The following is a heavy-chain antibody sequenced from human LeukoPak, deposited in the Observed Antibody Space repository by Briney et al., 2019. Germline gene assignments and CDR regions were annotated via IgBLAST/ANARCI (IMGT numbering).Heavy chain of an antibody. D-gene: IGHD2-21*02. CDR1: GLTFSDYY. CDR2: ISSCGRTI. CDR3: ARACGGDCYGAFDI. J-gene: IGHJ3*02. V-gene: IGHV3-11*01. Sequence: PGGSLRLSCAASGLTFSDYYISWVRQAPGEGLVWVSCISSCGRTICYADSVKGRFTISRDNAKNSLYLEVNILRAGVTAVFYCARACGGDCYGAFDIWGQGTMVTVSS.